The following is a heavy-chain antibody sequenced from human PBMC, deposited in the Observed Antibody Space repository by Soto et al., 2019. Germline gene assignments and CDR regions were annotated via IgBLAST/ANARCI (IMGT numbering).Heavy chain of an antibody. CDR1: GYTFTSFY. J-gene: IGHJ6*02. V-gene: IGHV1-46*01. CDR3: ARDRAYCGGDCYSGLDYGMDV. D-gene: IGHD2-21*02. CDR2: INPSGGST. Sequence: ASVKVSCKASGYTFTSFYFHWVRQAPGQGLEWMGIINPSGGSTSYAQKFQGRVTMTRDTSTSTVYMEVSSLRSEDTAVYYCARDRAYCGGDCYSGLDYGMDVWGQGTTVTVSS.